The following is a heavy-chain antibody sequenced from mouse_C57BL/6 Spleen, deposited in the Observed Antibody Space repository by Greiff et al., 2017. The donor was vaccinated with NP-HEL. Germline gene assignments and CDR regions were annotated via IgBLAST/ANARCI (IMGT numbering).Heavy chain of an antibody. D-gene: IGHD1-1*01. V-gene: IGHV1-69*01. CDR2: IDPSDSYT. CDR1: GYTFTSYW. CDR3: ARDYGSSFDY. J-gene: IGHJ2*01. Sequence: QVQLQQPGAELVMPGASVKLSCKASGYTFTSYWMHWVKQRPGQGLEWIGEIDPSDSYTNYNQKFKGKSTLTVDKSSSTAYMQLSSLTSEDSAVYYCARDYGSSFDYWGQGTTLTVSS.